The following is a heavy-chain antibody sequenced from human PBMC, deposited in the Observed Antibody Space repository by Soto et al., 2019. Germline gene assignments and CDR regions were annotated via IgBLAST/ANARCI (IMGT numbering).Heavy chain of an antibody. Sequence: QVQLQESGPGLVKPSETLSLTCTVSGGSISSYYWSWIRQPPGKGLEWIGYIYYSASTNYNPSLKSRVTISVDTSKNQFSLKLSSVTAADTAVYYCARQTYSSSWLFDYWGQGTLVTVSS. V-gene: IGHV4-59*01. D-gene: IGHD6-13*01. CDR1: GGSISSYY. CDR2: IYYSAST. CDR3: ARQTYSSSWLFDY. J-gene: IGHJ4*02.